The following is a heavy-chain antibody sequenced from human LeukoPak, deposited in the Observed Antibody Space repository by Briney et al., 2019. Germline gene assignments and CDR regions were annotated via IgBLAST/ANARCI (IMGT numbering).Heavy chain of an antibody. J-gene: IGHJ4*02. CDR3: VKDIDYVWGSYRSPNY. V-gene: IGHV3-30*18. D-gene: IGHD3-16*02. CDR2: ISYDGSNK. Sequence: GRSLRLSCAASGFSFSSNGMHWVRQAPGKGLDWVAVISYDGSNKYYADSVKGRFTISRDNSKNTLYLQMNNLRAEDTAVYYCVKDIDYVWGSYRSPNYWGQGTLVTVSS. CDR1: GFSFSSNG.